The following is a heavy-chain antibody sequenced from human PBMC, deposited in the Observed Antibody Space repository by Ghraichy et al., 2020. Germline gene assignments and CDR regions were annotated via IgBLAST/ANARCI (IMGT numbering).Heavy chain of an antibody. J-gene: IGHJ6*02. D-gene: IGHD3-22*01. CDR3: ARGDSSGYYRYYYGMDV. Sequence: SVKVSCKASGGTFSSYAISWVRQAPGQGLEWMGGIIPIFGTANYAQKFQGRVTITADKSTSTAYMELSSLRSEDTAVYYCARGDSSGYYRYYYGMDVWGQGTTVTVSS. CDR2: IIPIFGTA. CDR1: GGTFSSYA. V-gene: IGHV1-69*06.